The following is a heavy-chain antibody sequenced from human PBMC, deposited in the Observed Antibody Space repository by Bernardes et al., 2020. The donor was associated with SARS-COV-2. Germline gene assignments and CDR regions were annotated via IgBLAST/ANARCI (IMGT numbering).Heavy chain of an antibody. CDR3: AKDQSSGRYGDAFDI. D-gene: IGHD6-19*01. J-gene: IGHJ3*02. Sequence: GGSLRLSCAASGFTFSSYAMSWVRQAPGKGLEWVSAISGSGCSTYYADSVKGRFTISRDNSKNTLYLQMNSLRAEDTAVYYCAKDQSSGRYGDAFDIWGQGTIVTVSS. CDR2: ISGSGCST. CDR1: GFTFSSYA. V-gene: IGHV3-23*01.